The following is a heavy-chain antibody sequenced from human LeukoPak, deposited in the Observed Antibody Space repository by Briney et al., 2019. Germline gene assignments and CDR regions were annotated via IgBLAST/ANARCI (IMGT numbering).Heavy chain of an antibody. V-gene: IGHV4-34*01. J-gene: IGHJ4*02. Sequence: SETLSLTCAVYGGSFSGYYWGWIRQPPGKGLEWIGEINHGGGTNYNPSLKSRVTISIDTSKNHFSLKLSSATAADTAVYYCATKSGSGYFFDYWGQGTLVTVSS. CDR1: GGSFSGYY. D-gene: IGHD3-22*01. CDR3: ATKSGSGYFFDY. CDR2: INHGGGT.